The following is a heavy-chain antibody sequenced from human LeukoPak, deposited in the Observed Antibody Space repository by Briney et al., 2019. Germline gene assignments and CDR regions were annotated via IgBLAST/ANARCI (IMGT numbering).Heavy chain of an antibody. CDR2: INSDASTI. CDR3: AREDCTIGAVCSSLLDH. D-gene: IGHD2-8*01. CDR1: GLTFSSDW. Sequence: GGSLRLSCAASGLTFSSDWMHWVRHVPGKGLVWVSRINSDASTINYADPVKGRFTISRDNAKNTLYLQMNNLRAEDTAVYYCAREDCTIGAVCSSLLDHWGRGTLVTVSS. J-gene: IGHJ4*02. V-gene: IGHV3-74*01.